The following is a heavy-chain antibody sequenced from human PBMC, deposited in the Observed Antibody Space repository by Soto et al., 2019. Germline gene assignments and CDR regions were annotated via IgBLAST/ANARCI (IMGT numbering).Heavy chain of an antibody. D-gene: IGHD3-10*01. CDR3: ATGRFYLGSEY. Sequence: QVQLQESGPGLVKPLETLSLTCTVPGGSITSYYWSWVRQPPGKGLEWIGYIYYNGNINYNPSLESQLTIALDTSKNQFSRRLSSVTAADTAVYYCATGRFYLGSEYWGQGTLVTVSS. V-gene: IGHV4-59*01. CDR1: GGSITSYY. J-gene: IGHJ4*02. CDR2: IYYNGNI.